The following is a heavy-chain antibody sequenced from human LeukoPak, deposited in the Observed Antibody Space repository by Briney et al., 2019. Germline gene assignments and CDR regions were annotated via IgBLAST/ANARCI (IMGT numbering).Heavy chain of an antibody. Sequence: PSETLSLTCTVSGGSISNYFWSWIRQPPGKGLEWIGYIYYIGSTNYNPSLKSRVTLSVDTSKNQPSLKLSSVTAADTAVYYCARAISYYYGMDVWGQGTTVTVSS. CDR1: GGSISNYF. V-gene: IGHV4-59*01. J-gene: IGHJ6*02. CDR2: IYYIGST. CDR3: ARAISYYYGMDV. D-gene: IGHD3-9*01.